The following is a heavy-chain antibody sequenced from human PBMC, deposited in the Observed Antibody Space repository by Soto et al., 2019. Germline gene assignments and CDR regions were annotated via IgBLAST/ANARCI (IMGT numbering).Heavy chain of an antibody. D-gene: IGHD3-3*01. CDR1: GFTFSSYS. CDR2: ISSSSSTI. V-gene: IGHV3-48*02. CDR3: ARDRPDSITIFGVAPYYGMDV. J-gene: IGHJ6*02. Sequence: GGSLRLSCAASGFTFSSYSMNWVRQAPGKGLEWVSYISSSSSTIYYADSVKGRFTISRDNAKNSLYLQMNSLRDEDTAVYYCARDRPDSITIFGVAPYYGMDVWGQGTTVTVS.